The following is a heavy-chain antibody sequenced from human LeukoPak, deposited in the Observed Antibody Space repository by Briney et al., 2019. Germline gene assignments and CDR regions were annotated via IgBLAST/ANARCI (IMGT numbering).Heavy chain of an antibody. V-gene: IGHV4-59*12. CDR3: ASQPSVESSGRPFDY. J-gene: IGHJ4*02. CDR1: GGSISSYY. Sequence: SSETLSLTCTVSGGSISSYYWSWIRQPPGKGLEWIGYIYYSGTTNYNPSLKSRVTISVDMSKNQFSLKLSSVTAADTAVYYCASQPSVESSGRPFDYWGQGTLVTVSS. D-gene: IGHD3-22*01. CDR2: IYYSGTT.